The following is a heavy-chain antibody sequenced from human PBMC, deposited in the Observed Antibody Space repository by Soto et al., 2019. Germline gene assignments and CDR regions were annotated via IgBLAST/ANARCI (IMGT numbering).Heavy chain of an antibody. J-gene: IGHJ5*02. CDR1: GGSFSGYY. V-gene: IGHV4-34*01. D-gene: IGHD3-22*01. Sequence: SETLSLTCAVYGGSFSGYYWSWIRQPPGKGLEWIGEINHSGSTNYNPSLKSRVTISVDTSKNQFSLKLSSVTAADTAVYYCARGIPPYYYDSSGYWRDNWFDPWGQGTLVTVSS. CDR3: ARGIPPYYYDSSGYWRDNWFDP. CDR2: INHSGST.